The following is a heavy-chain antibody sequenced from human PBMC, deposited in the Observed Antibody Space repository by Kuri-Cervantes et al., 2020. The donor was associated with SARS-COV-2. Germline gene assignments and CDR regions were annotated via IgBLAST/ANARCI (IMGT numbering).Heavy chain of an antibody. D-gene: IGHD1-26*01. CDR1: GGTFSSYA. J-gene: IGHJ4*02. V-gene: IGHV1-69*13. Sequence: SVKVSCKASGGTFSSYAISWVRQAPGQGLEWMGGITPIFGTANYAQKFQGRVTITADESTSTAYMELSSLRSDDTAVYYCARDFRVGATTLDYWGQGTLVTVSS. CDR3: ARDFRVGATTLDY. CDR2: ITPIFGTA.